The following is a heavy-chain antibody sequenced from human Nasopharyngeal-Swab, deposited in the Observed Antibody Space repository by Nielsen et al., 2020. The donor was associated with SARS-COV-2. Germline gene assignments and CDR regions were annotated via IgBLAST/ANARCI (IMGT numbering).Heavy chain of an antibody. D-gene: IGHD1-26*01. Sequence: GGSLRLSCAASGFTFSSYGMHWVRQAPGKGLEWVAVISYDGSNKYYADSVKGRFTISRDNSKNTLYLQMNSLRAEDTAVYYCAKGDALSGSYLDYWGQGTLVTVSP. V-gene: IGHV3-30*18. CDR2: ISYDGSNK. CDR1: GFTFSSYG. J-gene: IGHJ4*02. CDR3: AKGDALSGSYLDY.